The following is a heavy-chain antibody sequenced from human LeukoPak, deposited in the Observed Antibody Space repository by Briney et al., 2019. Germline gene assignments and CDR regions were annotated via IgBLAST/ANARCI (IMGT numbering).Heavy chain of an antibody. D-gene: IGHD1-20*01. CDR3: ARDRAPGITGTTGAFDI. CDR2: ISSSGTTI. Sequence: TPGGSLRLSCAASGFTFSDYYMSWLRQAPGKGLEWVSYISSSGTTIYYADSVKGRFTISRDNVKNSLYLQMNSLRTEDTAVYYCARDRAPGITGTTGAFDIWGQGTMVTVSS. J-gene: IGHJ3*02. V-gene: IGHV3-11*01. CDR1: GFTFSDYY.